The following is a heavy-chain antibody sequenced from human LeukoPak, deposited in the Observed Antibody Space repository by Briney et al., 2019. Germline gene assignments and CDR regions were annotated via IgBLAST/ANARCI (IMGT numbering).Heavy chain of an antibody. CDR2: IYPGDSDT. CDR1: GYSFTSYW. V-gene: IGHV5-51*01. J-gene: IGHJ4*02. CDR3: ARHGAALLRYFDWLFEGTFDY. D-gene: IGHD3-9*01. Sequence: GESLKISCKGSGYSFTSYWIGWVRQMPGKGLEWMGIIYPGDSDTRYSPSFQGQVTISADKSISTAYLQWSSLKASDTAMYYCARHGAALLRYFDWLFEGTFDYWGQGTLVTVSS.